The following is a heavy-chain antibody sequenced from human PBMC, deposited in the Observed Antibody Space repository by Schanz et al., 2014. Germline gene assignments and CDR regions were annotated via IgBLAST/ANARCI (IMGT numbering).Heavy chain of an antibody. V-gene: IGHV1-46*01. CDR3: ARGDVNWFDP. CDR1: GYTFSSHY. CDR2: INPSGGST. Sequence: QVQLVQSGAEVKKPGASVTVSCKASGYTFSSHYMHWVRQAPGQGLEWMGVINPSGGSTTYAQKFQGRVTMTRDTSVNTAYLDLSSLTSDDTAVYYCARGDVNWFDPWGQGTLVTVSS. J-gene: IGHJ5*02.